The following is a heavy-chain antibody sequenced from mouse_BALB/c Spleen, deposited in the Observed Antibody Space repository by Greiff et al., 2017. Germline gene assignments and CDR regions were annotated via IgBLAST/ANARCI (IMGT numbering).Heavy chain of an antibody. CDR2: IWSGGST. D-gene: IGHD1-2*01. J-gene: IGHJ2*01. Sequence: QVQLKQSGPGLVQPSQSLSITCTVSGFSLTSYGVHWVRQSPGKGLEWLGVIWSGGSTDYNAAFISRLSISKDNSKSQVFFKMNSLQANDTAIYYCARNYYGIDYWGQGTTLPVSS. V-gene: IGHV2-2*02. CDR3: ARNYYGIDY. CDR1: GFSLTSYG.